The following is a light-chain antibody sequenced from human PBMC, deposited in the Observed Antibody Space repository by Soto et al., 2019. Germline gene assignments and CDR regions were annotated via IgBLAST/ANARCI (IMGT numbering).Light chain of an antibody. CDR3: QQNSCLWT. CDR1: QSVSNNY. CDR2: GAS. Sequence: EIVLTQSPGTLSLSPGKKATLSCRTSQSVSNNYLAWYQQKPGQAPRLLIYGASSRATGIPDRFSGSGSGTDFTLSISRLELEFFAVYPCQQNSCLWTLVQGSKL. V-gene: IGKV3-20*01. J-gene: IGKJ1*01.